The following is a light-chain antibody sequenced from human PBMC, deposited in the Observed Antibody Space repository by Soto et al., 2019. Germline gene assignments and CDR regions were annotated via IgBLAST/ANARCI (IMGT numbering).Light chain of an antibody. CDR2: GNH. CDR3: AAGDVSLNGWV. V-gene: IGLV1-44*01. CDR1: SSNIGSNT. J-gene: IGLJ3*02. Sequence: QSVLIQASSMSGTPGQRVTISCSGSSSNIGSNTVNWYQQVPGTAPKLLIYGNHERPSGVPDRFSGSKSGTSASLAISGLQSEDEADYYCAAGDVSLNGWVFGGGTQLTVL.